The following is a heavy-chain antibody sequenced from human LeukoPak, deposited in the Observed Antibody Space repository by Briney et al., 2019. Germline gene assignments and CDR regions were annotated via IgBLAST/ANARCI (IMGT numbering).Heavy chain of an antibody. D-gene: IGHD5-24*01. CDR1: GGSFSGCY. V-gene: IGHV4-34*01. CDR2: INHSGST. CDR3: ARGFDDGGAFDI. J-gene: IGHJ3*02. Sequence: SETLSLTCAVYGGSFSGCYWSWIRQPPGKGLEWIGEINHSGSTNYNPSLKSRVTISVDTSKNQLSLRLSSVTAADTAVYYCARGFDDGGAFDIWGQGTMVTVSS.